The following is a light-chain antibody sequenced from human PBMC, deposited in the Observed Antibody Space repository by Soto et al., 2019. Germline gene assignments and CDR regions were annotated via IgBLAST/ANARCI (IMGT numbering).Light chain of an antibody. J-gene: IGKJ2*01. CDR2: LDS. CDR1: QSLLHSNGYNY. CDR3: MQALQTPYT. V-gene: IGKV2-28*01. Sequence: DIVMTQSPLSLPVTPGEPASISCRSSQSLLHSNGYNYLDWYLQKPVQSPQLLIYLDSNRASGVPDRFSGSGSGTDFTLKISRVEAEDVGVYYCMQALQTPYTFGQGTKLEIK.